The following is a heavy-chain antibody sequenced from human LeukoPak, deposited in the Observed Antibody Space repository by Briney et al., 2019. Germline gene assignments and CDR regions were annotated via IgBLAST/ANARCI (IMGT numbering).Heavy chain of an antibody. CDR3: AIRGGPGSPDAFDI. D-gene: IGHD1-14*01. CDR1: DFIVRSNY. V-gene: IGHV3-53*01. J-gene: IGHJ3*02. Sequence: QPGGSLRLSCAASDFIVRSNYMTWVRQAPGKGLEWVSVIYNDGSAYYADSVRGRFTISRDTSKNTVYLQMNSLRAEDTAVYYCAIRGGPGSPDAFDIWGQGTMVTVSS. CDR2: IYNDGSA.